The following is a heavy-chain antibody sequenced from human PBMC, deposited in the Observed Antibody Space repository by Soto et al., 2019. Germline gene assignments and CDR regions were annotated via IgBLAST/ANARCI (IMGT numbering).Heavy chain of an antibody. CDR3: ARVVISGSYLDY. CDR1: GFTFSSYS. Sequence: EVQLVESGGGLVQPGGSLRLSCAASGFTFSSYSMNWVRQAPGKGLEWVSYISSSSSTIYYADSVKGRFTISRDNAKNALYRQKNILRAEDTAGYYCARVVISGSYLDYWGQGTLVTVSS. D-gene: IGHD1-26*01. J-gene: IGHJ4*02. CDR2: ISSSSSTI. V-gene: IGHV3-48*01.